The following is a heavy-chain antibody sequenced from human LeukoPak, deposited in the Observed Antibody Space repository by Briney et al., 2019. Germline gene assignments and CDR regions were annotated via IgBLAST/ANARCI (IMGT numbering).Heavy chain of an antibody. CDR2: FDPEDGET. J-gene: IGHJ4*02. D-gene: IGHD6-19*01. V-gene: IGHV1-24*01. CDR1: GYTLTELS. Sequence: ASVKVSCKVSGYTLTELSMHWVRQAPGKGLEWMGGFDPEDGETIYAQKFQGRVTMTEDTSTDTAYMELSSLRSEDTAVYYCATAPSYSSGSPLDYWGQGTLVTVSS. CDR3: ATAPSYSSGSPLDY.